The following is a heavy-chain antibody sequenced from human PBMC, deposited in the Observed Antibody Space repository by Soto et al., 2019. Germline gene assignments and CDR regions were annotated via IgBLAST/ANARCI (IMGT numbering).Heavy chain of an antibody. CDR2: INHSGST. D-gene: IGHD5-12*01. V-gene: IGHV4-34*01. J-gene: IGHJ3*02. CDR1: GGSFSGYY. Sequence: QVQLQQWGAGLLKPSETLSLTCAVYGGSFSGYYWSWIRQPPGKGLEWIGEINHSGSTNYNPSLKSRVTISVDTSKNQFSLELSSVTAADTAVYYCASGYSGYDTESGPDAFDIWGQGTMVTVSS. CDR3: ASGYSGYDTESGPDAFDI.